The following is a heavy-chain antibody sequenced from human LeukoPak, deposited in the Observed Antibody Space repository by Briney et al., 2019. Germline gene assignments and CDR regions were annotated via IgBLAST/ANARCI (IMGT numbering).Heavy chain of an antibody. CDR2: ISSSSSYI. CDR3: ARGGYSYGLYDY. CDR1: GFTFSSYS. V-gene: IGHV3-21*01. D-gene: IGHD5-18*01. Sequence: GSLRLSCAASGFTFSSYSMNWVRQAPGKGLEWVSSISSSSSYIYYADSVKGRFTISRDNAKNSLYLQMNSLRAEDTAVYYCARGGYSYGLYDYWGQGTLVTVSS. J-gene: IGHJ4*02.